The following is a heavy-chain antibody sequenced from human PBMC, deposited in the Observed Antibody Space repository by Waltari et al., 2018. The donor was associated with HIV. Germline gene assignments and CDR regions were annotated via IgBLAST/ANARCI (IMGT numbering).Heavy chain of an antibody. Sequence: QLQLQESGPGLVKPSETLSLTCTVSGGSIRSSSYYWGWIRPPPGKGLEWIGSIYYSGSTYYNPSLKSRVTISVDTSKNQFSLKLSSVTAADTAVYYCARAWGELSSPPEQFDYWGQGTLVTVSS. CDR1: GGSIRSSSYY. J-gene: IGHJ4*02. V-gene: IGHV4-39*07. CDR2: IYYSGST. D-gene: IGHD3-16*02. CDR3: ARAWGELSSPPEQFDY.